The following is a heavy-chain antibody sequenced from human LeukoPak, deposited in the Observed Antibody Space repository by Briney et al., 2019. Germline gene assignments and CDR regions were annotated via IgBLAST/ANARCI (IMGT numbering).Heavy chain of an antibody. V-gene: IGHV3-21*01. D-gene: IGHD4-23*01. J-gene: IGHJ4*02. CDR3: ARAAYGGSAFEY. CDR2: ISGSSSYR. CDR1: GFTFSSFN. Sequence: GGSLRLTCTASGFTFSSFNMNWVRQAPGKGLEWVASISGSSSYRNYADSVKGRFTISRDNAKNSVYLQMNSLRAEETAVYYCARAAYGGSAFEYWGQGTLITVSS.